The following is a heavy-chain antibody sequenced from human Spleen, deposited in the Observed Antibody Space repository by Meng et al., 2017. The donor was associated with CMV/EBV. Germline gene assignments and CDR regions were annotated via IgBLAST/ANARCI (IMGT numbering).Heavy chain of an antibody. D-gene: IGHD6-13*01. Sequence: TCAVYGGSFSGYYCSWIRQPPGKGLEWIGEISHSGSTNYNPSLKSRVTISLDTSKNQFSLKVNSVTAADTAVYYCARAVGIAAVYFDYWGQGTLVTVS. V-gene: IGHV4-34*01. CDR1: GGSFSGYY. CDR3: ARAVGIAAVYFDY. J-gene: IGHJ4*02. CDR2: ISHSGST.